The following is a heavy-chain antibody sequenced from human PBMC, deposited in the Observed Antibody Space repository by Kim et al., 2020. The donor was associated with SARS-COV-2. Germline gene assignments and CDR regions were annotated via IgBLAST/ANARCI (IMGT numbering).Heavy chain of an antibody. CDR3: ARKDPSYSSSWNWFDP. J-gene: IGHJ5*02. V-gene: IGHV5-51*01. D-gene: IGHD6-13*01. Sequence: SFQGQVTISADKSISTAYLQWSSLKASDTAMYYCARKDPSYSSSWNWFDPWGQGTLVTVSS.